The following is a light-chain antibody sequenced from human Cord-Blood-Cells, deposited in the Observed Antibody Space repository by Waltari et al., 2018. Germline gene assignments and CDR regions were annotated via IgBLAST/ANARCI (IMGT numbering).Light chain of an antibody. Sequence: DIQMTQSPSSLSASVGDRVTTTCRASQSISSYLNWYQQKPGKAPKLRIYISSRLQSGVPSRFSGSGSGTDFTLTISSLQPEDFAFYYCQQSYSTLTWTFGQGTKVEIK. CDR2: ISS. CDR1: QSISSY. J-gene: IGKJ1*01. V-gene: IGKV1-39*01. CDR3: QQSYSTLTWT.